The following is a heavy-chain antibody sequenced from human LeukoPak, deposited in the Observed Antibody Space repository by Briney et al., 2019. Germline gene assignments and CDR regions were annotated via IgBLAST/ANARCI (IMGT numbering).Heavy chain of an antibody. Sequence: GGSLRLSCAASGFTFNSYAMSWARQAPGKGLEWVSAISGSGGSTYYADSVKGRFTISRDNSKSTLYLQMNSLRAEDTAVYYCAKCYYDSSGYYFGAFDIWGQGTMVTVSS. CDR2: ISGSGGST. CDR1: GFTFNSYA. V-gene: IGHV3-23*01. D-gene: IGHD3-22*01. CDR3: AKCYYDSSGYYFGAFDI. J-gene: IGHJ3*02.